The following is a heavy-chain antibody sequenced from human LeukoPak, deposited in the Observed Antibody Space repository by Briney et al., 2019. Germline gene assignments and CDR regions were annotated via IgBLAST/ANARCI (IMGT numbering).Heavy chain of an antibody. CDR3: ARVILTGYYFPDAFDI. Sequence: GGSLRLSCAASGFTFSSYSMNWVRQAPGKGLEWVSAISGSGGSTYYADSVKGRFTISRDNSKNTLYLQMNSLRAEDTAVYYCARVILTGYYFPDAFDIWGQGTMVTVSS. CDR2: ISGSGGST. V-gene: IGHV3-23*01. J-gene: IGHJ3*02. D-gene: IGHD3-9*01. CDR1: GFTFSSYS.